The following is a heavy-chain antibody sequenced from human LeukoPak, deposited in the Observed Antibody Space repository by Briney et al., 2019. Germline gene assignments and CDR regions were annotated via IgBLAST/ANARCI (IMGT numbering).Heavy chain of an antibody. V-gene: IGHV3-23*01. CDR1: GFTFSSYA. J-gene: IGHJ4*02. CDR2: ISGSGGGT. Sequence: GGSLRLSCAASGFTFSSYAMSWVRPAPGKGLAWVSAISGSGGGTYYADSVKGRFTISRDNSKNTLYLQMNSLRAEDTAVYYCAKTVVRGVIKYYFDCWGQGTLVTVSS. CDR3: AKTVVRGVIKYYFDC. D-gene: IGHD3-10*01.